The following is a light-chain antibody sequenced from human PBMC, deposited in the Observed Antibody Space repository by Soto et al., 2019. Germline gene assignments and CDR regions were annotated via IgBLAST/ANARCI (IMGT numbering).Light chain of an antibody. J-gene: IGKJ1*01. CDR3: QQYDESFRT. V-gene: IGKV3-20*01. Sequence: EIVLTQSPGTLSLSPRERATLSCRASQSVNSNYLAWYQQKPGQSPRVLMYGTSNMATGIPDRFSGSGSGTDFTLTISRLEPEDFAVYYCQQYDESFRTFGQGTKVEIK. CDR2: GTS. CDR1: QSVNSNY.